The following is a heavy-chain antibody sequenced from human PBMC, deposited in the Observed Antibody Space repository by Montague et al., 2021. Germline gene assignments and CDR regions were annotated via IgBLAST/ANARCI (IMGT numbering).Heavy chain of an antibody. J-gene: IGHJ4*02. D-gene: IGHD4/OR15-4a*01. CDR2: VNPDGSQV. CDR3: ARNPAYGALDY. Sequence: SLRLSCAASGLIFSHSWMAWVRLPPGKGLEWVAGVNPDGSQVGYVESVKGRFTVPKDNAKNSLFLQMNSLRGDDTALYYCARNPAYGALDYWGQGTRVTVSS. V-gene: IGHV3-7*03. CDR1: GLIFSHSW.